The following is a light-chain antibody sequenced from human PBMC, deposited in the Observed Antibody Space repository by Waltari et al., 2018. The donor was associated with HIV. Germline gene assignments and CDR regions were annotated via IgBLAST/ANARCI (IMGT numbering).Light chain of an antibody. CDR2: EVT. CDR1: TSDIGGYDR. V-gene: IGLV2-18*02. CDR3: SSYSATNTVV. Sequence: QSALTQPPSVSGSPGQSVPISCAGTTSDIGGYDRVSWYQQPPGTAPKLLIYEVTNRPSGVPGRFSASKSGTTASLTISGLQAGDEGDYYCSSYSATNTVVFGGGTKLTVL. J-gene: IGLJ2*01.